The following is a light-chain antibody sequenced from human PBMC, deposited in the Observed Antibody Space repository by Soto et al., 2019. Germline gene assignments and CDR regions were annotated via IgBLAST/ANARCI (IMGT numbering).Light chain of an antibody. Sequence: EIVLTKSPGTLSLSPGERATLSGSASQSVSISYLAWYQQKPGQAPRLLIYGASSRATGIPDRFSGSGSGTDFTLTISRLEPEDFAVYYCQQYGSSLFTFGQGTRLEI. CDR2: GAS. V-gene: IGKV3-20*01. J-gene: IGKJ5*01. CDR3: QQYGSSLFT. CDR1: QSVSISY.